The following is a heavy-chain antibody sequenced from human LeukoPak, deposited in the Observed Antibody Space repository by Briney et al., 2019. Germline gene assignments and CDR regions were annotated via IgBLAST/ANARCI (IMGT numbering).Heavy chain of an antibody. CDR3: AGSLVVGQLWLFGVMGY. CDR2: IYHSGST. V-gene: IGHV4-38-2*02. J-gene: IGHJ4*02. D-gene: IGHD5-18*01. CDR1: GYSISSGYY. Sequence: SETLSLTCTVSGYSISSGYYWGWIRQPPGKGLEWIGSIYHSGSTYYNPSLKSRVTISVDTSKNQFSLKLSSVTAADTAMYYCAGSLVVGQLWLFGVMGYWGQGALVTVSS.